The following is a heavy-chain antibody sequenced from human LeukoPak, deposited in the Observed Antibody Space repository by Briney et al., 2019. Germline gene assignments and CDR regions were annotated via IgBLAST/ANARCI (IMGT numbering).Heavy chain of an antibody. J-gene: IGHJ4*02. V-gene: IGHV4-59*08. CDR3: AGHILGGNFDS. CDR2: ISYSGNT. D-gene: IGHD4-23*01. Sequence: SETLSLTCPVSGDSISDYYWSWIRQPPGRGLEWIGYISYSGNTNYNPSLKSRVTISFDTSNNQFSLKLTSVTAADSAVYYCAGHILGGNFDSWGQGTLVTVSS. CDR1: GDSISDYY.